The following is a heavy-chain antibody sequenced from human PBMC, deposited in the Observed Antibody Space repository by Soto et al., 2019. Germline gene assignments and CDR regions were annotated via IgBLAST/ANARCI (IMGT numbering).Heavy chain of an antibody. Sequence: GASVKVSCKASGYTFSSYGISWVRQAPGQGLEWMGWISAYNGNTNYAQKLQGRVTMTTDTSTSTAYMELRSLRSDDTAVYYCAREVYYYDSSGSPAGYWGQGTLVTVS. CDR1: GYTFSSYG. D-gene: IGHD3-22*01. CDR3: AREVYYYDSSGSPAGY. CDR2: ISAYNGNT. J-gene: IGHJ4*02. V-gene: IGHV1-18*01.